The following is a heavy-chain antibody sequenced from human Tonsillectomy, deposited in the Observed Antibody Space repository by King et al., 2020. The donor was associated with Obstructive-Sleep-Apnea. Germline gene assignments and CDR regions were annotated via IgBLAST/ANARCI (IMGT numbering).Heavy chain of an antibody. D-gene: IGHD2-2*01. CDR1: GFTFSSYG. V-gene: IGHV3-30*02. CDR2: IRYDGSNK. J-gene: IGHJ5*02. Sequence: VQLVESGGGVVQPGRSLRLSCAASGFTFSSYGMHWVRQAPGKGLEWVAFIRYDGSNKYYADSVKGRFTISRDNSKNTLYLQMNSLRAEDTAVYYCAKDLAPDGSSTSCLAGGFDPWGQGTLVTVSS. CDR3: AKDLAPDGSSTSCLAGGFDP.